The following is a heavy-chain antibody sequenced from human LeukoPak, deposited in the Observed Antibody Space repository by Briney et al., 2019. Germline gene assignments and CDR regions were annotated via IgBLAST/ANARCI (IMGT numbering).Heavy chain of an antibody. Sequence: SETLSLTCTVSGDSIYSSSYYWGWIRQPPGKGLEWIGSIYYSGNTYHNPSLKSRVTLSVDTSKNQFSLKLNSVTAADTAVYYCARHLTYYDSSGYQVDAFDIWGQGTMVTVSS. V-gene: IGHV4-39*01. CDR3: ARHLTYYDSSGYQVDAFDI. CDR2: IYYSGNT. D-gene: IGHD3-22*01. CDR1: GDSIYSSSYY. J-gene: IGHJ3*02.